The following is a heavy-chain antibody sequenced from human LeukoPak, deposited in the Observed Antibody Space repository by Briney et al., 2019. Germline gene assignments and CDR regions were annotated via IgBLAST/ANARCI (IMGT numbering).Heavy chain of an antibody. CDR3: AKDAGDSSGYYRPYYFDY. V-gene: IGHV3-23*01. Sequence: GGSLRLSCAASGFTFSSYAMSWVRQAPGKGLEWGSAISGSGGSTYYADSVKGRFTISRDNSKNTLYLQMNSLRAEDTAVYYCAKDAGDSSGYYRPYYFDYWGQGTLVTVSS. D-gene: IGHD3-22*01. CDR2: ISGSGGST. J-gene: IGHJ4*02. CDR1: GFTFSSYA.